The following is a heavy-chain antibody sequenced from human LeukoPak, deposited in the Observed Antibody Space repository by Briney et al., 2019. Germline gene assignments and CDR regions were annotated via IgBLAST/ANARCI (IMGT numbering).Heavy chain of an antibody. J-gene: IGHJ5*02. Sequence: SETLSLTCTVSGGSISSSSYYWGWIRQPPGKGLEWIGSRYYSGSTYYNPSLKGRVTISVDTSKNQFSLKLSSVTAADTAEYYCASGTHSTEFDPWGQGTLVTVSS. CDR3: ASGTHSTEFDP. CDR1: GGSISSSSYY. V-gene: IGHV4-39*01. D-gene: IGHD3-10*01. CDR2: RYYSGST.